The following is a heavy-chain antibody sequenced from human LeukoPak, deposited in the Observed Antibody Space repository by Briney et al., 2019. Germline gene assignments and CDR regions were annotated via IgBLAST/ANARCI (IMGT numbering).Heavy chain of an antibody. V-gene: IGHV3-21*01. Sequence: GGSLRLSCAASGFTFSTYTMNWVRQAPGKGLEWVSSISSRSSYIYYADSVKGRFTISRDNAKNSLYLQMNSLRAEDTAVYYCANCLSYYDSSGPGVYWGQGTLVTVSS. CDR1: GFTFSTYT. CDR2: ISSRSSYI. J-gene: IGHJ4*02. CDR3: ANCLSYYDSSGPGVY. D-gene: IGHD3-22*01.